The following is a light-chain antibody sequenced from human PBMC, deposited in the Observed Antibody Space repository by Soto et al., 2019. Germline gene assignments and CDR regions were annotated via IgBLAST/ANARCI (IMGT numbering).Light chain of an antibody. V-gene: IGKV3-15*01. Sequence: EIVMTQSPATLSVSPGERATLSCRASQSVSSNLAWYQQKPGQAPRLLIYGASTGATGIPARFSGSGSGTEFTLPISSLQSEDFAVYYCRKYNNWPPYTFGQGTKLEIK. CDR1: QSVSSN. CDR3: RKYNNWPPYT. J-gene: IGKJ2*01. CDR2: GAS.